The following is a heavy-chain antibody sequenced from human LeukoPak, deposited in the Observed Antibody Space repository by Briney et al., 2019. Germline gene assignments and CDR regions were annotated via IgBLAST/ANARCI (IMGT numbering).Heavy chain of an antibody. CDR2: ISHTEGT. CDR1: GVSINDYY. D-gene: IGHD3-9*01. V-gene: IGHV4-34*01. J-gene: IGHJ1*01. CDR3: ARIRCGHSGSVCYNH. Sequence: SETLSLTCVVFGVSINDYYWSWIRQSPGKGLEWIGEISHTEGTRYNPSLESRVTMSVGTSENQLSLKLIFVTAADTAVYYCARIRCGHSGSVCYNHWGLGTLVTVSS.